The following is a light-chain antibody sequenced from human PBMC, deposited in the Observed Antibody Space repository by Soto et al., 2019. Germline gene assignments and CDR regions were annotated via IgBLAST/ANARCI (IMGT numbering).Light chain of an antibody. CDR2: GAS. Sequence: EIVLTQSPGTLSLSPWESATLSCRASQTVGSRFLAWYQQRPGQAPGLLIYGASNRATGISDRFSGSGSGTDFTLTISGLEPEDFAVYYCQQYGTSPITFGQGTRLEIK. CDR1: QTVGSRF. V-gene: IGKV3-20*01. J-gene: IGKJ5*01. CDR3: QQYGTSPIT.